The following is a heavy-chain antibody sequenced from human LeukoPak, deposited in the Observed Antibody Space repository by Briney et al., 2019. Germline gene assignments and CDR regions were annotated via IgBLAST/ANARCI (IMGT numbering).Heavy chain of an antibody. Sequence: ASVKVSCKASGYTFTSYYMHWVRQAPGQGLEWMGRIIPILGIANYAQKFQGRVTITADKSTSTAYMELSSLRSEDTAVYYCARVEVVGATWPWGQGTLVTVSS. D-gene: IGHD1-26*01. CDR3: ARVEVVGATWP. CDR1: GYTFTSYY. J-gene: IGHJ5*02. CDR2: IIPILGIA. V-gene: IGHV1-69*04.